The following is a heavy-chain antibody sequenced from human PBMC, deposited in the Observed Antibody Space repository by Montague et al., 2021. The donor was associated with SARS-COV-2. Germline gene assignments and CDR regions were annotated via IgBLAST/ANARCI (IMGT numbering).Heavy chain of an antibody. D-gene: IGHD3-10*01. V-gene: IGHV4-39*01. CDR2: ISYSGRT. CDR1: GGSVSSSPYY. J-gene: IGHJ6*03. CDR3: ASSYYYGSGTYVYNYDMDD. Sequence: SETLSLTCTVSGGSVSSSPYYWVWIRPPPGRERDWVVNISYSGRTYFSPSLKSRLTISVDSSQNQLSLRLSSVTAADTAVYYCASSYYYGSGTYVYNYDMDDRGKGTTVTVS.